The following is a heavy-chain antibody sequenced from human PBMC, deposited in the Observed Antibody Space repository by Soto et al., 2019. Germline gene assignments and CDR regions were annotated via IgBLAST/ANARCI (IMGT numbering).Heavy chain of an antibody. CDR3: SSSIFYYVMYF. J-gene: IGHJ6*02. CDR1: GYTFTNYW. Sequence: PGESMKISCKGSGYTFTNYWIGWVRQMPGKGLEWMGIIYPGDSDTKYNPSFQGQVTISADKSITTTYLQWSSLKASDTAIYYCSSSIFYYVMYFCGQGTTVTVSS. V-gene: IGHV5-51*01. CDR2: IYPGDSDT.